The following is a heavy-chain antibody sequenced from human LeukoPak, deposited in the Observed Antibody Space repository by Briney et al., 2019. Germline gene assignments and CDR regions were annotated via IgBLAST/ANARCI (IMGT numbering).Heavy chain of an antibody. Sequence: GASVKVSCKASGYTFTSYGISWVRQAPGQGLEWMGWISAYNGNTNYAQKLQGRVTMTTDTSTSTAYMELRSLRSDDTAVYYCARAGAALTAEQLLVRRWFDPWGQGTLVTVSS. D-gene: IGHD6-19*01. CDR3: ARAGAALTAEQLLVRRWFDP. CDR2: ISAYNGNT. V-gene: IGHV1-18*01. CDR1: GYTFTSYG. J-gene: IGHJ5*02.